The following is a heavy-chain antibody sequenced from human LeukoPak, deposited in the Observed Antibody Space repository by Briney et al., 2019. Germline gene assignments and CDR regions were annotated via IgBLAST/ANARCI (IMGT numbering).Heavy chain of an antibody. V-gene: IGHV4-30-4*01. CDR1: GGSISSGDYY. CDR3: AREGYYDFWSGTYRLGGMDV. D-gene: IGHD3-3*01. J-gene: IGHJ6*02. CDR2: IYYSGST. Sequence: SQTLSLTCTVSGGSISSGDYYWRWIRQPPGKGLEWIGYIYYSGSTYYNPSLKSRVTISVVTSKNQFSLKLSSVTAADTAVYYCAREGYYDFWSGTYRLGGMDVWGQGTTVTVSS.